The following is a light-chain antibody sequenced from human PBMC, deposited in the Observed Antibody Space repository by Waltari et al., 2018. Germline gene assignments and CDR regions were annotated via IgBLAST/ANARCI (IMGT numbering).Light chain of an antibody. Sequence: DIQMTPAPSSLSASVGDRVPIPCRASQSISSYLNWYQQKPGKAPKLLIYAASSLQSGVPSRFSGSGSGTDFTLTISSLQPEDFATYYCQQSYSTLTFGGGTKVEIK. CDR1: QSISSY. J-gene: IGKJ4*01. CDR3: QQSYSTLT. V-gene: IGKV1-39*01. CDR2: AAS.